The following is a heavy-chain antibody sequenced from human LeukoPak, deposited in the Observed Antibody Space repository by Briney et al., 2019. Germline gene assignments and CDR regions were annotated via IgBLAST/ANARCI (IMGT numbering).Heavy chain of an antibody. Sequence: GGSLRLSCAASGFTFSSYEMNWVRQAPGKGLEWVSYISSSGSTIYYADSVKGRFTISRDNAKNSLYLQMNSLRAEDTAVYYCARVKKDWFGAPYYFDYWGQGTLVTVSS. CDR2: ISSSGSTI. CDR1: GFTFSSYE. J-gene: IGHJ4*02. CDR3: ARVKKDWFGAPYYFDY. D-gene: IGHD3/OR15-3a*01. V-gene: IGHV3-48*03.